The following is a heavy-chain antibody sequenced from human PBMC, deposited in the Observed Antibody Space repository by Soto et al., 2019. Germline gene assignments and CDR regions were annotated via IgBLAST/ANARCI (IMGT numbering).Heavy chain of an antibody. V-gene: IGHV5-51*01. Sequence: GESLKISCKASGYSITTYWIGWVRQMPGQGLEWMGIIFPDDSDTRYSPSFEGQVTISADKSISTAYLQWSSLKASDTAIYYCTRGGVATRTFDYWGQGTLVTVSS. CDR3: TRGGVATRTFDY. D-gene: IGHD3-3*01. J-gene: IGHJ4*02. CDR2: IFPDDSDT. CDR1: GYSITTYW.